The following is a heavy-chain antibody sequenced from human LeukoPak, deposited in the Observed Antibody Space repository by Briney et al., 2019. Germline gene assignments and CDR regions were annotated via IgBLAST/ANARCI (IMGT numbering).Heavy chain of an antibody. CDR3: AKGDGSYGYVCWFDP. CDR1: GFTFSSYA. J-gene: IGHJ5*02. CDR2: ISYDGSNK. V-gene: IGHV3-30*04. Sequence: GGSLRLSCSASGFTFSSYAMHWVRQAPGKGLEWVAVISYDGSNKYYADSVKGRFTISRDNSKNTLYLQMNSLRAEDTAVYYCAKGDGSYGYVCWFDPWGQGTLVTVSS. D-gene: IGHD5-18*01.